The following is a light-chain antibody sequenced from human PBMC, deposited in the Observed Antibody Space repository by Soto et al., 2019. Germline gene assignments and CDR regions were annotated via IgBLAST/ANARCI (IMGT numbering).Light chain of an antibody. CDR3: QQYYSYPRT. CDR2: AAF. Sequence: AIRMTQSPSSLSASTGDRVTITCRASQGISSYLAWYQQKPGKAPKLLIYAAFTLESGDPSRFGGGGSGTDFTLNISCLQAEGFATYYCQQYYSYPRTFGQGPKVEIK. V-gene: IGKV1-8*01. CDR1: QGISSY. J-gene: IGKJ1*01.